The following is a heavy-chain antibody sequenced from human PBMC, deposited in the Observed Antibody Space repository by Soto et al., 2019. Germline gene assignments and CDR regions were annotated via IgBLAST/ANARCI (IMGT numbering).Heavy chain of an antibody. D-gene: IGHD4-17*01. CDR2: INSDGTST. Sequence: EVQLVESGGYLVEPGGSLRLSCAASGFTFSSYWLHWVRQAPGKGLVWVSRINSDGTSTSYAESVKGRFTISRDNAKNTLYLQMNSLTAEDTAVYYCARESGGSYGDREYPFDYWGQGTLVTVSS. V-gene: IGHV3-74*01. CDR1: GFTFSSYW. J-gene: IGHJ4*02. CDR3: ARESGGSYGDREYPFDY.